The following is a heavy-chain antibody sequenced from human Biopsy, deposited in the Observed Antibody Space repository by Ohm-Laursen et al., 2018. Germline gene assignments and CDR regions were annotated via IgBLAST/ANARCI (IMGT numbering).Heavy chain of an antibody. Sequence: SETLSLTCAVYGESFNSYYWSWIRQTPGKGLEWIGEINHSGRTNYNPSLKSRVTISVDPSKNQFSLKVRSVTAADTAVYYCVRGVDYYDPYHYYALDVWGQGTTVTVSS. CDR2: INHSGRT. J-gene: IGHJ6*02. CDR1: GESFNSYY. CDR3: VRGVDYYDPYHYYALDV. V-gene: IGHV4-34*01. D-gene: IGHD3-22*01.